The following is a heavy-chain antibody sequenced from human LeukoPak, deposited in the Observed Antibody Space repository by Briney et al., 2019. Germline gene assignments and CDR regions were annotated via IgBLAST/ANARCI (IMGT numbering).Heavy chain of an antibody. J-gene: IGHJ5*02. V-gene: IGHV4-34*01. CDR2: INHSGST. D-gene: IGHD2-15*01. CDR1: GGSFSGYY. CDR3: ARVDIVVVVAATRLSSWFDP. Sequence: SETLSLTCAVYGGSFSGYYWSWIRQPPGKGPEWIGEINHSGSTNYNPSLKSRVTISVDTSKNQFSLKLSSVTAADTAVYYCARVDIVVVVAATRLSSWFDPWGQGTLVTVSS.